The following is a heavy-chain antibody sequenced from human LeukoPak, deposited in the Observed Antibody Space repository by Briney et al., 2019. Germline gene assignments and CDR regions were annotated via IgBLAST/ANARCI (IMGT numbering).Heavy chain of an antibody. Sequence: KPSETLSLTCTVSGGSISSSSYYWGWIRQPPGKGLEWIGSIYYSGSTYYNPSLKSRVTISVDTSKNQFSLKLSSVTAADTAVYYCARRYCSSTSCYDMWSWDAFDIWGQGTMVTVSS. D-gene: IGHD2-2*01. CDR2: IYYSGST. CDR3: ARRYCSSTSCYDMWSWDAFDI. J-gene: IGHJ3*02. V-gene: IGHV4-39*01. CDR1: GGSISSSSYY.